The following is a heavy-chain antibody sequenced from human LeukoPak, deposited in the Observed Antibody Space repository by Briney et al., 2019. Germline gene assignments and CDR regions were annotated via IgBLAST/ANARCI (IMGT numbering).Heavy chain of an antibody. CDR2: ISYDGSNK. Sequence: PGRSLRLSCAASGFTFSSYGMHWVRQTPGKGLEWVAVISYDGSNKYYVDSVKGRFTISRDNSKNTLYLQMNSLRAEDTAVYYCAKEYYDFWSGYPHDYWGQGTLVTVSS. V-gene: IGHV3-30*18. D-gene: IGHD3-3*01. CDR1: GFTFSSYG. J-gene: IGHJ4*02. CDR3: AKEYYDFWSGYPHDY.